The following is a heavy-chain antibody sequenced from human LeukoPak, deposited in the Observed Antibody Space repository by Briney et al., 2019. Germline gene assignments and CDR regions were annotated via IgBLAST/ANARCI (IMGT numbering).Heavy chain of an antibody. CDR3: ARGGGYYDFSTNYYSYSAMDV. Sequence: PSASVKVSCKASGYTFHGYGVSWVRQAPGQGLEWMGWISAYTGKTHHAQNLQGRVSMTADTSTSVASMELRSLTFDDTAVYFCARGGGYYDFSTNYYSYSAMDVWGQGTTVIVSS. D-gene: IGHD3-3*01. CDR1: GYTFHGYG. V-gene: IGHV1-18*01. CDR2: ISAYTGKT. J-gene: IGHJ6*02.